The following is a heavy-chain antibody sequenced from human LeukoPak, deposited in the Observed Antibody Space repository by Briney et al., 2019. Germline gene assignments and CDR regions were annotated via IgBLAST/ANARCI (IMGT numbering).Heavy chain of an antibody. Sequence: PSETLSLTCTVSGGSISSSSYYWGWIRQPPGKGLEWIGSIYYSGSTYYNPSLKSRITISVDTSKSQFSLKLSSVTAADTAVYYCARLNNCNFRFDPWGQGTLVTVSS. CDR2: IYYSGST. V-gene: IGHV4-39*01. CDR1: GGSISSSSYY. J-gene: IGHJ5*02. D-gene: IGHD1-7*01. CDR3: ARLNNCNFRFDP.